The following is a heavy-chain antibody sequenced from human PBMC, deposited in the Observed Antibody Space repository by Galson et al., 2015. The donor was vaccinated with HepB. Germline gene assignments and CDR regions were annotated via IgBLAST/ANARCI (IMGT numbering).Heavy chain of an antibody. Sequence: SLRLSCAASGFTFSSYAMHWVRQAPGKGLEWVAVISYDGSNKYYADSVKGRFTISSDNSKNTLYLQMNSLRAEDTAVYYCARSSLRFLEWYQDYFDYWGQGTLVTVSS. CDR3: ARSSLRFLEWYQDYFDY. V-gene: IGHV3-30-3*01. CDR2: ISYDGSNK. CDR1: GFTFSSYA. J-gene: IGHJ4*02. D-gene: IGHD3-3*01.